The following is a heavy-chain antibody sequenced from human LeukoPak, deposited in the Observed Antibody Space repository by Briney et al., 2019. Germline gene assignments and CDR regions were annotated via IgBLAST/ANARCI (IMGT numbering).Heavy chain of an antibody. V-gene: IGHV4-59*01. J-gene: IGHJ6*02. D-gene: IGHD3-10*01. Sequence: SETLSLTCTVSGGSISSYYWSWIRQPPGKGLEWIGYIYYSWSTNYNPSLKSRVTISVDTSKNQFSLKLSSVTAADTAVYYCARGYKAKLLWFGELISGMDVWGQGTRVTVSS. CDR1: GGSISSYY. CDR3: ARGYKAKLLWFGELISGMDV. CDR2: IYYSWST.